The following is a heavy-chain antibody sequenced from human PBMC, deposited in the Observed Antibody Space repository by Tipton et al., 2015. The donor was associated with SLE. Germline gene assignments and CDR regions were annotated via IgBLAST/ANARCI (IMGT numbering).Heavy chain of an antibody. J-gene: IGHJ5*02. V-gene: IGHV1-46*01. CDR1: GYTFTSYY. Sequence: QSGAEVKKPGASVKVSCKASGYTFTSYYMHWVRQAPGQGLEWMGIINPSGGSTSYAQKFQGRVTMTRDTSTSTVYMELSSLRSEDPAFFYCGRLPRGISRGSLASWGQEPLVPVSP. D-gene: IGHD6-19*01. CDR3: GRLPRGISRGSLAS. CDR2: INPSGGST.